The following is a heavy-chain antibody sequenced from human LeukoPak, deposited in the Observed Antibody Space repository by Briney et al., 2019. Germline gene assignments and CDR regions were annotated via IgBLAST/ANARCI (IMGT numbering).Heavy chain of an antibody. Sequence: ASVKVSCKVSGYTLTELSMHCVRQAPGKGLEWMGGFDPEDGETIYAQKFQGRVTMTEDTSTDTAYMELSSLRPEDTAVYYCATGTGFSLVGTFDYWGQGTLVTVSS. D-gene: IGHD1-14*01. V-gene: IGHV1-24*01. J-gene: IGHJ4*02. CDR3: ATGTGFSLVGTFDY. CDR2: FDPEDGET. CDR1: GYTLTELS.